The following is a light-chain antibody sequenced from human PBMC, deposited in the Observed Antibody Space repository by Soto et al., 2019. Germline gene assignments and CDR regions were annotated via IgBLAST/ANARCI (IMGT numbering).Light chain of an antibody. CDR1: QTMSSW. CDR3: QQYNSYST. J-gene: IGKJ5*01. Sequence: DIQMTQSPSTLSASVGDRVTITCRASQTMSSWLGLYQQKPEKAPKLLIYKASSLESGVPSRFSGSGSGTEFTLTISSLQPDDFATYYCQQYNSYSTFGQGTRLEIK. V-gene: IGKV1-5*03. CDR2: KAS.